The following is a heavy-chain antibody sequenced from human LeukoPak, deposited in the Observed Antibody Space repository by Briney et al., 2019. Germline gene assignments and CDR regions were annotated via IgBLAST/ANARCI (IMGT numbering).Heavy chain of an antibody. CDR3: ARVLSMIGPPYYYYYYMDV. CDR1: GYSISSGYY. CDR2: IYYSGST. Sequence: SETLSLTCTVSGYSISSGYYWGWIRQPPGKGLEWIGYIYYSGSTNYNPSLKSRVTISVDTSKNQFSLKLSSVTAADTAVYYCARVLSMIGPPYYYYYYMDVWGKGTTVTISS. D-gene: IGHD3-22*01. J-gene: IGHJ6*03. V-gene: IGHV4-61*01.